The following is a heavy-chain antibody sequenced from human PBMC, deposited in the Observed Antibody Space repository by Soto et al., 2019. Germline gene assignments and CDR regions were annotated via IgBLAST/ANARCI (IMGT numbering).Heavy chain of an antibody. J-gene: IGHJ5*02. D-gene: IGHD2-15*01. CDR3: ARVRYCSGGSCYPRFDP. CDR1: GGSISSGGYY. V-gene: IGHV4-31*03. Sequence: QVQLQESGPGLVKPSQTLSLTCTVSGGSISSGGYYWSWIRQHPGKGLEWIGYIYYSGSTYYNPSLRSRVTISVDTSKNQFSLKLSSVTAADTAVYYCARVRYCSGGSCYPRFDPWGQGTLVTVSS. CDR2: IYYSGST.